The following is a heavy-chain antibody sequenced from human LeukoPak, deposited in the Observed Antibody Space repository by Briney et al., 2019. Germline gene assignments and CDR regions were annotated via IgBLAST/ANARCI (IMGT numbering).Heavy chain of an antibody. V-gene: IGHV3-23*01. CDR1: SFTFSNYG. D-gene: IGHD6-13*01. J-gene: IGHJ4*02. CDR2: IRGSGAST. CDR3: AKASDSSSWYGYYFDY. Sequence: GGSLRLSCAASSFTFSNYGMTWVRQAPGKGLEWVSAIRGSGASTYYADSVKGRFTISRDNSKNTLYLQMNSLRAEDTAVYYCAKASDSSSWYGYYFDYWGQGTLVTVSS.